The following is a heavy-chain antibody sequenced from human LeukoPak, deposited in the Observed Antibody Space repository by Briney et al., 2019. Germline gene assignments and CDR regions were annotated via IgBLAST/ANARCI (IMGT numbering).Heavy chain of an antibody. J-gene: IGHJ4*02. D-gene: IGHD3-22*01. Sequence: ASVKVSCKASGYTFTSYGISWVRQAPGQGREWMGWINTYNGNANYEQKLQGRVTMTTDTSTSTAYMELRSLRSDDTAVYYCARDYYDSSGYPWGPGTLVTVST. V-gene: IGHV1-18*01. CDR3: ARDYYDSSGYP. CDR2: INTYNGNA. CDR1: GYTFTSYG.